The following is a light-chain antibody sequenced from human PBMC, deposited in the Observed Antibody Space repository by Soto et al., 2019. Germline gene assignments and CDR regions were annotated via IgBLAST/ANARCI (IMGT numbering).Light chain of an antibody. CDR3: QQYDKWPIT. J-gene: IGKJ5*01. V-gene: IGKV3D-15*01. CDR1: QSIPTTS. Sequence: EMVLTQSQGTLSLSPGEEATLASRASQSIPTTSFAWYQQKPGQAPRLLIYGISTRATGIPDRFSGSGSGTEFTLTISSLQSEDFGIYYCQQYDKWPITFGQGTRLEIK. CDR2: GIS.